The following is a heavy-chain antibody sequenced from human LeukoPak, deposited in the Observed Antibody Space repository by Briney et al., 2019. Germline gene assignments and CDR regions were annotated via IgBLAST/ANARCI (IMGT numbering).Heavy chain of an antibody. CDR1: GASISNYY. V-gene: IGHV4-59*01. CDR3: ASSPGGTAAFDI. CDR2: IYYSGST. Sequence: SETLTLTCTVSGASISNYYWSWIRQPPGKGLEWIGYIYYSGSTNYNPSLKSRVTISVDTSKNQFSLKLSSVTPADTAVYYCASSPGGTAAFDIWGQGTLATVSS. D-gene: IGHD1-1*01. J-gene: IGHJ3*02.